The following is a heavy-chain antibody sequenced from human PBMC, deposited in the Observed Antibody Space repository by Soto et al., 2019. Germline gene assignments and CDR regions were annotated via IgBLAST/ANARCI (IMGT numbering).Heavy chain of an antibody. CDR1: GFTFTTSA. Sequence: SVKVSCKASGFTFTTSAMQWVRQARGQRLEWIGWIVVGSGNTNYAQKFQERVTITRDMSTSTAYMELSSLRSEDTAVYYCAAGRGSRNYGLGSPTPTITAGMDVWG. CDR3: AAGRGSRNYGLGSPTPTITAGMDV. D-gene: IGHD3-10*01. CDR2: IVVGSGNT. V-gene: IGHV1-58*02. J-gene: IGHJ6*02.